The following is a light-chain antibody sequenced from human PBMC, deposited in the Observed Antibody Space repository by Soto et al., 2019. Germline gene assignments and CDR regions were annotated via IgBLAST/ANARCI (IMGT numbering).Light chain of an antibody. CDR2: LGS. V-gene: IGKV2-28*01. J-gene: IGKJ1*01. CDR1: QSLLHSNGYNY. CDR3: MQALQTPWT. Sequence: DIVMTQSPLSLPVTPGEPASISCRSSQSLLHSNGYNYLDWYLQKPGQSPQLLIYLGSNRASGVPGRFSGSRSGTDFTLKISRVEAEDVGVYYCMQALQTPWTFGQGTKVEIE.